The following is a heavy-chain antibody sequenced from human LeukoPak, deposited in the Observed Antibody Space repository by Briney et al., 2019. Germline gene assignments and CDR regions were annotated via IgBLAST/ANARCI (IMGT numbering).Heavy chain of an antibody. CDR2: IYHSGST. D-gene: IGHD1-14*01. Sequence: SETLSLTCAVSGGSISSSNWWSWVRQPPGKGLEWIGEIYHSGSTNYNPSLKSRVTISLDTSKNQFSLKMRSVTAADTAVYYCATSRPPTTPFDHWGQGVLVAVSS. CDR1: GGSISSSNW. V-gene: IGHV4-4*02. CDR3: ATSRPPTTPFDH. J-gene: IGHJ4*02.